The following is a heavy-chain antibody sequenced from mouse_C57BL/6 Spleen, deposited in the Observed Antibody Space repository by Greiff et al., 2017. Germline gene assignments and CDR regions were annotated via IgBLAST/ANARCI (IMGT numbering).Heavy chain of an antibody. Sequence: VQLQQSGAELVKPGASVKLSCTASGFNIKDYYMHWVKQRTEQGLEWIGRIDPEDGATKYAPKFQGKATITADTSSNTAYLQLSSLTSEDTAVYYGARANWDEGFDYWGQGTTLTVSS. CDR3: ARANWDEGFDY. D-gene: IGHD4-1*01. J-gene: IGHJ2*01. V-gene: IGHV14-2*01. CDR1: GFNIKDYY. CDR2: IDPEDGAT.